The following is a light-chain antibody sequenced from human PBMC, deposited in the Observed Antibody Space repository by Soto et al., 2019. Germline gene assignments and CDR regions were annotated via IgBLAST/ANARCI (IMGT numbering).Light chain of an antibody. Sequence: DIQSTQSPSLLSASIGDRVTITCRASHDISPFLAGYQQKPGKAPGLVIYDASTVQSGVPSRFSGSGSGTECTLTISGLLPEDFAAYHCQQLGTLPFTFGQGTRLDI. V-gene: IGKV1-9*01. CDR2: DAS. CDR3: QQLGTLPFT. CDR1: HDISPF. J-gene: IGKJ5*01.